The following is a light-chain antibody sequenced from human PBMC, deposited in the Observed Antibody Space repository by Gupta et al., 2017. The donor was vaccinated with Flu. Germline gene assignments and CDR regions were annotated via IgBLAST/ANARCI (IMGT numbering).Light chain of an antibody. J-gene: IGLJ2*01. CDR2: END. CDR3: QSFDSSDQV. V-gene: IGLV6-57*01. Sequence: NFILTQPHSVSESPGETVTISCTRSSGSIASNYVQWYQQRPGSTPTPVIYENDHRPSGVPDRFSGSIDSSSNYASLTISGLKTEDEAYYYCQSFDSSDQVFGRGTKLTVL. CDR1: SGSIASNY.